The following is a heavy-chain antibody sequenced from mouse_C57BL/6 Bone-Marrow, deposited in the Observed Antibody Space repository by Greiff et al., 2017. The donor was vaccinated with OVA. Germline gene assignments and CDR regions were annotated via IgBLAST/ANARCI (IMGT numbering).Heavy chain of an antibody. V-gene: IGHV1-76*01. J-gene: IGHJ4*01. CDR3: ARWYYGSYYYAMDY. D-gene: IGHD1-1*01. CDR2: IYPGSGNT. Sequence: VQLVESGAELVRPGASVKLSCKASGYTFTDYYINWVKQRPGQGLEWIARIYPGSGNTYYNEKFKGKATLTADKSSSTAYMQLSSLTSEDSAVYFCARWYYGSYYYAMDYWGQGASVTVSS. CDR1: GYTFTDYY.